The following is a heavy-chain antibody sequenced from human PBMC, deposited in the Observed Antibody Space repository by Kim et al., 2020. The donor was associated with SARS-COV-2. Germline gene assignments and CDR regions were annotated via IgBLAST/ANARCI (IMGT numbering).Heavy chain of an antibody. CDR2: INHSGST. D-gene: IGHD3-10*01. CDR1: GGSFSGYY. V-gene: IGHV4-34*01. CDR3: ARGRITMVRGVKSGYFDY. Sequence: SETLSLTCAVYGGSFSGYYWSWIRQPPGKGLEWIGEINHSGSTNYNPSLKSRVTISVDTSKNQFSLKLSSVTAADTAVYYCARGRITMVRGVKSGYFDYWGQGTLVTVSS. J-gene: IGHJ4*02.